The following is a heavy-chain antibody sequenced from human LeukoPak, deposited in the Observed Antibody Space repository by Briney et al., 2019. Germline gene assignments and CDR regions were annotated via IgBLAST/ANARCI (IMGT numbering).Heavy chain of an antibody. CDR2: INHSGST. Sequence: KPSETLSLACAVYGGSFSGYYWSWIRQPPGKGLEWIGEINHSGSTNYNPSLKSRITISVDTSKNQFSLKLSSVTAADTAVYYCARGRGSWFDPWGQGTLVTVSS. CDR1: GGSFSGYY. CDR3: ARGRGSWFDP. J-gene: IGHJ5*02. V-gene: IGHV4-34*01. D-gene: IGHD3-16*01.